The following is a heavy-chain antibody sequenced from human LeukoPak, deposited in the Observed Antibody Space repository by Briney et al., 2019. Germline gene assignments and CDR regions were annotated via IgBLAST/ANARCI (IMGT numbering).Heavy chain of an antibody. J-gene: IGHJ6*03. CDR2: IGTYTGNT. V-gene: IGHV1-18*01. CDR3: ARGGLYYDSERLAYYYMDV. Sequence: GASVKVSCKASGYSFTSYGIAWLRHAPGQGLEYVGWIGTYTGNTNYGQKFKGRVTMTTDTSTSTAYMELRSLRSDDTAVYFCARGGLYYDSERLAYYYMDVWGKGTTVTVSS. D-gene: IGHD3-22*01. CDR1: GYSFTSYG.